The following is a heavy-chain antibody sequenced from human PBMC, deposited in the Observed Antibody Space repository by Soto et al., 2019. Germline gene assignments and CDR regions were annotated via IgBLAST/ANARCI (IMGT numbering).Heavy chain of an antibody. CDR2: IYYSGST. CDR3: ASPGRYCSSTSCFNFDY. CDR1: GGSISSSSYY. V-gene: IGHV4-39*01. D-gene: IGHD2-2*01. J-gene: IGHJ4*02. Sequence: QLQLQESGPGLVKPSETLSLTCTVSGGSISSSSYYWGWIRQPPGKGLEWMGSIYYSGSTYYNPSLKSRVTISVDTSKNQFSRKLSSVTAADTAVYYCASPGRYCSSTSCFNFDYWGQGTLVTVSS.